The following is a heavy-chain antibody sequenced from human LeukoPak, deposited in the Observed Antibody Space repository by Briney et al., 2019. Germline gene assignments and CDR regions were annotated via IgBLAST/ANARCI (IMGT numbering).Heavy chain of an antibody. V-gene: IGHV3-23*01. CDR1: RFTFRSYA. D-gene: IGHD3-16*01. CDR3: AKVLLMTHSPGDY. Sequence: PGASLRLSCAASRFTFRSYAMSWVRQAPGKGLEWVSAISGSGGSTYYADSVKGRFTISRDNSKNTLYLQMNSLRAEDTAVYYCAKVLLMTHSPGDYWGQGTLVTVSS. J-gene: IGHJ4*02. CDR2: ISGSGGST.